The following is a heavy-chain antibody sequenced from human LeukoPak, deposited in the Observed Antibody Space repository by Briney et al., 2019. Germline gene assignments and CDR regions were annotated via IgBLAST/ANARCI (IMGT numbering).Heavy chain of an antibody. V-gene: IGHV3-30*03. CDR2: ISYDGSNK. CDR3: SSWPHSDY. D-gene: IGHD6-13*01. CDR1: GFTFSSYG. Sequence: PGGSLRLSCAASGFTFSSYGMHWVRQAPGKGLEWVAVISYDGSNKYYADSVKGRFTISRDNSKNTLYLQMNSLRVEDTAVYYCSSWPHSDYWGQGTLVTVSS. J-gene: IGHJ4*02.